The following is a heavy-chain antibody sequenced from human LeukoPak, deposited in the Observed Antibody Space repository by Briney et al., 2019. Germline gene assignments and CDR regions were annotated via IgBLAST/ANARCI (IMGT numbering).Heavy chain of an antibody. J-gene: IGHJ4*02. V-gene: IGHV3-30-3*01. D-gene: IGHD6-13*01. CDR3: AREYSSSWSPHFDY. Sequence: GGSLRLSCAASGFTFSTYTMHWVRQAPGKGLEWVAFISFDGSNTYYADSVKGRFTISRDNSKNTLYLQMNSLRAEDTAVYYCAREYSSSWSPHFDYWGQGTLVTVSS. CDR2: ISFDGSNT. CDR1: GFTFSTYT.